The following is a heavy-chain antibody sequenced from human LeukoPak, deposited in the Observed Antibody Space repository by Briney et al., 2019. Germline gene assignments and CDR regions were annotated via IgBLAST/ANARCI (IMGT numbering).Heavy chain of an antibody. D-gene: IGHD3-10*01. CDR3: ARRWYYGSGSSYYFDY. Sequence: SETLSLTCTVSGGSVSSGSYYWGWIRQPPGKGLEWIGSINYSGSTHYNPSLKSRVTISVDTSKNQFSLKLSSVTAADTAVYYCARRWYYGSGSSYYFDYWGQGTLVTVSS. CDR1: GGSVSSGSYY. V-gene: IGHV4-39*01. J-gene: IGHJ4*02. CDR2: INYSGST.